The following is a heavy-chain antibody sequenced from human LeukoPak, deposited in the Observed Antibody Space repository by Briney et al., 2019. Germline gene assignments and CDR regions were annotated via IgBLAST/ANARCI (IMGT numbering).Heavy chain of an antibody. D-gene: IGHD3-16*01. Sequence: ASVKVSCKASGYTFTSYYMHWVRQAPGQGLEWMGIINPSGGSTSYAQKFQGRVTMTRDTSTSTVYMELSSLRSEDTAVYYCAREVLITFGGGDHYYGMDVWGQGTTVTVSS. J-gene: IGHJ6*02. V-gene: IGHV1-46*01. CDR3: AREVLITFGGGDHYYGMDV. CDR2: INPSGGST. CDR1: GYTFTSYY.